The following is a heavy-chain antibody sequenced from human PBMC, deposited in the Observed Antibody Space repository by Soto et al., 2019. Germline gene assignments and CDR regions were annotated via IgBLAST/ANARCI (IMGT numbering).Heavy chain of an antibody. Sequence: SETLSLTCSVSGDSISTVDYFWAWIRQPPGQALEYIGYIYKSTTTYYNPSFESRVAISLDTSKSQFSLTVTSVTAADTAVYFCARGRYCLTGRCFPNWFDSWVQGTLVTVSS. CDR2: IYKSTTT. V-gene: IGHV4-30-4*01. CDR3: ARGRYCLTGRCFPNWFDS. J-gene: IGHJ5*01. D-gene: IGHD2-15*01. CDR1: GDSISTVDYF.